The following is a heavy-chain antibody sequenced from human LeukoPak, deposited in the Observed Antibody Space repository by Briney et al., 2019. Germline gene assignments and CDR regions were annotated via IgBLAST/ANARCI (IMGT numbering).Heavy chain of an antibody. CDR2: MNPNSGAT. CDR1: GYTFTSYD. Sequence: ASVKVSCRASGYTFTSYDFNWLRQATGQGPEWMGWMNPNSGATGYAQKFQGRVTMTRSASINTAYMELSNLRSEDTAVYYCARAFSPYYFDYWGQGTLVTVSS. CDR3: ARAFSPYYFDY. J-gene: IGHJ4*02. V-gene: IGHV1-8*01.